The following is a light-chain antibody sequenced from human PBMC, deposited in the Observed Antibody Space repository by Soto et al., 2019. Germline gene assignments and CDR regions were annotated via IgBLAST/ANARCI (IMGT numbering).Light chain of an antibody. J-gene: IGLJ2*01. V-gene: IGLV2-8*01. CDR2: EVS. CDR1: SSDVGGYGY. CDR3: SSYAGSNTDVV. Sequence: QSALTQPSSVSGSPGQSVTISCTGTSSDVGGYGYVSWYQQHPGKVPKLMIYEVSKRTSGVPDRFSGSKSGNTASLTVSGVKAEDEADYYCSSYAGSNTDVVFGGGTKLTVL.